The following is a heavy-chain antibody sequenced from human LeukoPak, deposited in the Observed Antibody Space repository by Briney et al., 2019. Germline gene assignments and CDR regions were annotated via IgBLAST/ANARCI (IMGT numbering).Heavy chain of an antibody. CDR2: INHSGST. CDR3: ARSLARDYYYGMDV. V-gene: IGHV4-34*01. D-gene: IGHD6-6*01. CDR1: GGSFSGYY. Sequence: SETLSLTCAVYGGSFSGYYWSWIRQPPGKGLEWIGEINHSGSTNYNPSLKSRVTISVDTSKNQFSLKLSSVTAADTALYYCARSLARDYYYGMDVWGQGTTVTVSS. J-gene: IGHJ6*02.